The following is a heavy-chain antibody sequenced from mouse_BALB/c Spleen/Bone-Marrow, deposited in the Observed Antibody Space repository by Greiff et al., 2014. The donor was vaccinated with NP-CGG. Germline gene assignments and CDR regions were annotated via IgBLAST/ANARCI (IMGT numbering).Heavy chain of an antibody. J-gene: IGHJ4*01. Sequence: EVHLVESGGGLVQPGGSRKVSCAASGFTFSSFGMHWVRQAPEKGLEWVAYISSGSSTINYADTVKGRFTISRDNPKNTLFLQMPSLRSEDTAMYYCARSTMITTGYYYAMDYWGQGTSVTVSS. CDR1: GFTFSSFG. D-gene: IGHD2-4*01. CDR2: ISSGSSTI. V-gene: IGHV5-17*02. CDR3: ARSTMITTGYYYAMDY.